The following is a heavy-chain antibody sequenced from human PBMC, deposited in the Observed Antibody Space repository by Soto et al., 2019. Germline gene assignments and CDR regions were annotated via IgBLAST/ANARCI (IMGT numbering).Heavy chain of an antibody. V-gene: IGHV4-59*08. Sequence: SETHSLTCPVSGGSISSYYWSWIRQPPGKGLEWIGYIYYSGSTNYNPSLKSRVTISVDTSKNQFSLKLSSVTAADTAVYYCARHVPGYCSGGSCYHNWFDPWGQGTLVTVSS. J-gene: IGHJ5*02. D-gene: IGHD2-15*01. CDR1: GGSISSYY. CDR2: IYYSGST. CDR3: ARHVPGYCSGGSCYHNWFDP.